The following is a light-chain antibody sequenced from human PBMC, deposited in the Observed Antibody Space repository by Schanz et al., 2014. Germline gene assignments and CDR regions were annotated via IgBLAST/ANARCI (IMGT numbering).Light chain of an antibody. CDR3: QHYHSWPYT. Sequence: EIVLTQSPDTLSSSPGERVTLSCRASQSISSSYLAWYQQKPGQAPRVLIYGASIRATGIPAKFSGSGSGTEFTLTISSLQPEDLAVYYCQHYHSWPYTFGQGSKLDIK. CDR2: GAS. J-gene: IGKJ2*01. V-gene: IGKV3-20*01. CDR1: QSISSSY.